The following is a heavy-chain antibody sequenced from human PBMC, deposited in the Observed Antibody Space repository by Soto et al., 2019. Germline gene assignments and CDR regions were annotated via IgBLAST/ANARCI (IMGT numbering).Heavy chain of an antibody. J-gene: IGHJ4*02. V-gene: IGHV1-69*04. CDR3: AKEDGTGFKS. Sequence: QVHLVQSGAEMKKPGSSVKVSCKVSGGDLTNSGISWVRQAPGQGLEWMGGIFPLLAMVDYSQKFQGRVTIPADESTNPAYIDLGSLKSDDTAVYYRAKEDGTGFKSWGQGTLVIVSS. CDR1: GGDLTNSG. CDR2: IFPLLAMV. D-gene: IGHD1-1*01.